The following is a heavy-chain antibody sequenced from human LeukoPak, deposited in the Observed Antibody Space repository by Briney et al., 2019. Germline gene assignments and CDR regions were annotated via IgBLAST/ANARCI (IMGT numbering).Heavy chain of an antibody. Sequence: ASVKVSCKASGYTFTSYGISWVRQAPGQGLEWMGWINPNSGGTNYAQKFQGRVTMTRDTSISTAYMELSRLRSDDTAVYYCARGSITLLWFGELLSYFDYWGQGTLVTVSS. CDR1: GYTFTSYG. V-gene: IGHV1-2*02. CDR3: ARGSITLLWFGELLSYFDY. J-gene: IGHJ4*02. D-gene: IGHD3-10*01. CDR2: INPNSGGT.